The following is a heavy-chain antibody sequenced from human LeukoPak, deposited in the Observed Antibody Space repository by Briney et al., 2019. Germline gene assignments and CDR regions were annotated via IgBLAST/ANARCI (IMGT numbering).Heavy chain of an antibody. CDR2: IDPSDSYP. Sequence: GESLKISCKASGYSFTNYWIYWVRQMPGKGLEWMGRIDPSDSYPNYSPSFQGHVTISVDKSISTAYLQWCSLKASDTAMYYCARHPEQSSGYWGQGTLVTVSS. D-gene: IGHD6-19*01. CDR1: GYSFTNYW. J-gene: IGHJ4*02. CDR3: ARHPEQSSGY. V-gene: IGHV5-10-1*01.